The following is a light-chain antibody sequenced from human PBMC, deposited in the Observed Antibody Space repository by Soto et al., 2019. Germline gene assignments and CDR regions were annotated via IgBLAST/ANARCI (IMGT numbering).Light chain of an antibody. CDR2: RAS. CDR1: QSVSSSF. V-gene: IGKV3-20*01. Sequence: EIVLTQSPDTLSLSPGERATLSCRASQSVSSSFLAWYHQKPGQAPRLLIYRASSRATGLPERFTGSGSGTHFTLPISRLGPEDFAVYYCQQHGSSPLTFGGGTKVEIK. CDR3: QQHGSSPLT. J-gene: IGKJ4*02.